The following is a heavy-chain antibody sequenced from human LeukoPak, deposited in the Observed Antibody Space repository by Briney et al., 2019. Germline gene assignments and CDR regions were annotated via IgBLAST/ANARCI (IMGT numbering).Heavy chain of an antibody. J-gene: IGHJ4*02. CDR1: GFSFRTFS. Sequence: PGGSLRLSCAASGFSFRTFSMNWVRQAPGKGLEWVSSISSSSSHKYYADSVRGRFTISRDNAKNSLYLQINSLRPDDTAVYYCARGPTRGSWPGEADYWGQGTLVTVSS. V-gene: IGHV3-21*01. CDR2: ISSSSSHK. D-gene: IGHD7-27*01. CDR3: ARGPTRGSWPGEADY.